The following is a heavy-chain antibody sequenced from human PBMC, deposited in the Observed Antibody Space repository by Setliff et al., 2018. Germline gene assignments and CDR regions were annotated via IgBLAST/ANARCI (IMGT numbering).Heavy chain of an antibody. CDR2: IYHSGST. J-gene: IGHJ3*01. CDR1: GYSISSGYY. Sequence: SETLSLTCTVSGYSISSGYYWGWIRQPLGKGLEWIGSIYHSGSTYYNPSLKSRVTISVDTSKNQFSLKLSSVTAADTAVYYCARGGRGSSMTWGQGTMVTVSS. D-gene: IGHD6-13*01. CDR3: ARGGRGSSMT. V-gene: IGHV4-38-2*02.